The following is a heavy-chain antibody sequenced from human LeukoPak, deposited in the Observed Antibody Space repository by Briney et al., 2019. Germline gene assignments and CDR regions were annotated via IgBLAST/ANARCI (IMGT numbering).Heavy chain of an antibody. D-gene: IGHD2-21*01. J-gene: IGHJ4*02. CDR2: IREDESET. V-gene: IGHV3-7*01. CDR3: ARARFRGFDY. Sequence: GGSLRLSCAASGFTVRSYAMSWVRPAPGKGLEWVAHIREDESETFYMDSVKGRFTVSRDDAKTSVYLHMTGLRDEDTGVYYCARARFRGFDYWGQGALVTVSS. CDR1: GFTVRSYA.